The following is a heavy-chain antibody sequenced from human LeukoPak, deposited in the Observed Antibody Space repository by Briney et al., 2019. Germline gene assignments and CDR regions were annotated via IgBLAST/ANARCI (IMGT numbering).Heavy chain of an antibody. CDR2: IYSGGST. D-gene: IGHD6-13*01. V-gene: IGHV3-66*02. Sequence: PGGSLRLSCAASGFTVSSNYMSWVRQAPGKGLEWVSVIYSGGSTYYADSVKGRFTISRDNSKNTLYLQMNSLRAEDTAVYYCARDRGYSSSPADFDYWGRGTLVTVSS. CDR3: ARDRGYSSSPADFDY. CDR1: GFTVSSNY. J-gene: IGHJ4*02.